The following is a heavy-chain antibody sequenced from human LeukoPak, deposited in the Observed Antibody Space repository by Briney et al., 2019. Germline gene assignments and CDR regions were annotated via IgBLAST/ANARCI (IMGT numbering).Heavy chain of an antibody. CDR3: ARWPYSSSYYFDF. J-gene: IGHJ4*02. D-gene: IGHD6-6*01. CDR1: GFTFSDYN. V-gene: IGHV3-21*01. CDR2: ITSGTTYI. Sequence: GGSLRLSCAASGFTFSDYNMNWVRQSPGKGLEWVSSITSGTTYIYYADSVRGRFTLSRDNAKNSLYLQMNSLRAEDTAGYYCARWPYSSSYYFDFWGQGTLVTVSS.